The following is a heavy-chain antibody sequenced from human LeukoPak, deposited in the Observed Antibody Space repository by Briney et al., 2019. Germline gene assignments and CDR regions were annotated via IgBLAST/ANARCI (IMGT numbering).Heavy chain of an antibody. CDR1: GLSLNSYA. CDR3: ARESPATVTTFDY. V-gene: IGHV3-7*01. D-gene: IGHD4-17*01. CDR2: IKQDGSEK. Sequence: PGGSLRLSCTASGLSLNSYAISWVRQVPGKGLEWVANIKQDGSEKYYVDSVKGRFTISRDNAKNSLYLQMNSLRAEDTAVYYCARESPATVTTFDYWGQGTLVTVSS. J-gene: IGHJ4*02.